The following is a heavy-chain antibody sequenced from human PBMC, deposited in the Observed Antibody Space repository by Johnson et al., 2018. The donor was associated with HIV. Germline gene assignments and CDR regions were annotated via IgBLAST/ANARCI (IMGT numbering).Heavy chain of an antibody. CDR2: ISSSGSTI. Sequence: QVQLVESGGGLVKPGGSLRLSCAASGFTFSDYYMSWIRQAPGKGLEWVSYISSSGSTIYYADSVKGRFTVSRDNSQYTVYLQMNSLRAEATAVYYCAKQYYGAGGSVHAFDIWCQWTMVTVSS. CDR1: GFTFSDYY. D-gene: IGHD4/OR15-4a*01. V-gene: IGHV3-11*04. CDR3: AKQYYGAGGSVHAFDI. J-gene: IGHJ3*02.